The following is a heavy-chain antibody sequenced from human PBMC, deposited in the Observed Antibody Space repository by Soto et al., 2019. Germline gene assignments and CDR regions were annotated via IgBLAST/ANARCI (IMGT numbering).Heavy chain of an antibody. CDR2: IDPTGHST. J-gene: IGHJ6*02. CDR3: ARDRTTIQIYYFYSMDV. V-gene: IGHV1-46*01. Sequence: QVQLVQSGAEMRKPGASLKVSCKASGYTFTSYYIHWVRQAPGQGLEWMGIIDPTGHSTTYAHSFQGRLTMTSDSSTNTVYMELGGLISDDTAVYYCARDRTTIQIYYFYSMDVWGLGTTVTVS. D-gene: IGHD1-1*01. CDR1: GYTFTSYY.